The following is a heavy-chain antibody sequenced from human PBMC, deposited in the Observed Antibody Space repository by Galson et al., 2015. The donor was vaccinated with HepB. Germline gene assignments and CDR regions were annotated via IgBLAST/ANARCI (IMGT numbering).Heavy chain of an antibody. J-gene: IGHJ4*02. D-gene: IGHD1-26*01. CDR1: GFTFSSYW. V-gene: IGHV3-7*03. Sequence: SLRLSCAASGFTFSSYWMSWVRQAPGKGLEWVANINQAGSDKYYVDSVKGRFTISRDNAKNSLYLQMNSLRAEDTALYYCATDPSGSYLFDSWGQGTLVTVSS. CDR2: INQAGSDK. CDR3: ATDPSGSYLFDS.